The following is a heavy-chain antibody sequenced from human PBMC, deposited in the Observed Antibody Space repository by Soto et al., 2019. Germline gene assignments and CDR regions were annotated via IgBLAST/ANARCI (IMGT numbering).Heavy chain of an antibody. J-gene: IGHJ4*02. D-gene: IGHD2-2*01. CDR3: TWPGDEYQPKGY. CDR2: IWYDGSKK. V-gene: IGHV3-33*01. CDR1: GFTFSSYG. Sequence: VQLVESGGGVVQPGRSLRLSCAASGFTFSSYGMHWVRQAPGKGLEWVALIWYDGSKKNYADSVKGRFTISRDNSKNTLYLQMKNLRAEDTAVYYCTWPGDEYQPKGYWGQGTLVTVSS.